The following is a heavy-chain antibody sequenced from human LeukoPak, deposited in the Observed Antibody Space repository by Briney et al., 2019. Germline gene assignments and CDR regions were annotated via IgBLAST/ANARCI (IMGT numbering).Heavy chain of an antibody. CDR2: ISWDESTT. V-gene: IGHV3-43*01. Sequence: GGSLRLSCAASGLSIGDNSMHWVRQAPGKGLEWVSLISWDESTTYYSDSVKGRFTVSRDSSNNSLYLQMNSLRTEDTALYYCARGPNRWGLVSRNWGMDVWGQGTTVTVSS. CDR3: ARGPNRWGLVSRNWGMDV. J-gene: IGHJ6*02. CDR1: GLSIGDNS. D-gene: IGHD3-9*01.